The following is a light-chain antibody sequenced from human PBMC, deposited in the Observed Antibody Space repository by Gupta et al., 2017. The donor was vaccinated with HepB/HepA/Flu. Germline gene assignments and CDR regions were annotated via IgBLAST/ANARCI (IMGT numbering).Light chain of an antibody. CDR3: QQSDSTPFT. V-gene: IGKV1-39*01. Sequence: DIQMTQSPSSLSASVGDRVTITCRASQSISSYLNWYQQKPGKAPKLLIYAASSLQSGVPSRFSGSGSGTDFTLTISSLQPEDFATYYCQQSDSTPFTFGPGTKVDIK. J-gene: IGKJ3*01. CDR2: AAS. CDR1: QSISSY.